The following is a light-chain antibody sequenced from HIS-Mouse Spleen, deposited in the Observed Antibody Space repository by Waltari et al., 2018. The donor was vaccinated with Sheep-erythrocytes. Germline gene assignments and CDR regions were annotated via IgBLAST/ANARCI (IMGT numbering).Light chain of an antibody. J-gene: IGKJ3*01. V-gene: IGKV1-33*01. CDR2: DAS. Sequence: DIQMTQSPSSLSASVVDRGTITCQASQDISNYLNWYQQKPGKAPKLLIYDASNLETGVPSRFSGSGSGTDFTFTISSLQPEDIATYYCQQYDNLFTFGPGTKVDIK. CDR3: QQYDNLFT. CDR1: QDISNY.